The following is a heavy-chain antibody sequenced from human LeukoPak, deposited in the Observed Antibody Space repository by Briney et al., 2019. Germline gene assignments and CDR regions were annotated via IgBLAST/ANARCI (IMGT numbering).Heavy chain of an antibody. CDR3: AGGSGSYSSFDY. D-gene: IGHD3-10*01. CDR2: ISYDGSNK. Sequence: QPGRSLRLSCAASGFTFSSYAMHWDRQAPGKGLEWVAVISYDGSNKYYADSVKGRFTISRDNSKNTLYLQMNSLRAEDTAVYYCAGGSGSYSSFDYWGQGTLVTVSS. J-gene: IGHJ4*02. V-gene: IGHV3-30*04. CDR1: GFTFSSYA.